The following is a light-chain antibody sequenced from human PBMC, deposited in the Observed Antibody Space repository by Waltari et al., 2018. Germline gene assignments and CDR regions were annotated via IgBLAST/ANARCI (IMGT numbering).Light chain of an antibody. CDR2: KIN. CDR3: SLYMGSGIWV. Sequence: QEPSLSVSPGGTVTLTCALSSGSVSTTSYATWYQQTPGRAPRTLVYKINNRSSGVPDRFSGSILGNKVALTITGAQADDESHYYCSLYMGSGIWVFGGGTRLTVL. V-gene: IGLV8-61*01. CDR1: SGSVSTTSY. J-gene: IGLJ3*02.